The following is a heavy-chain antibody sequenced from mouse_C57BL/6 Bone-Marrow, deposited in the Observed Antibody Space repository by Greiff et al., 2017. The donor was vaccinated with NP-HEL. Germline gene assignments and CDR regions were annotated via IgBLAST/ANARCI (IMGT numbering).Heavy chain of an antibody. J-gene: IGHJ2*01. CDR3: AGGSYYSNYVDY. D-gene: IGHD2-5*01. CDR1: GYTFTSYW. Sequence: VQLQQPGAELVKPGASVKMSCKASGYTFTSYWITWVKQRPGQGLEWIGDIYPGSGSTNYNEKFKSKATLTVDTSSSTAYMQLSSLTSEDSAVYYCAGGSYYSNYVDYGGQGTALTVSS. CDR2: IYPGSGST. V-gene: IGHV1-55*01.